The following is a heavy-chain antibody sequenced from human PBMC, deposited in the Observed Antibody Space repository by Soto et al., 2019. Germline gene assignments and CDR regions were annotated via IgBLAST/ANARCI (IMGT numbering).Heavy chain of an antibody. CDR1: GGTFSSYT. Sequence: QVQLVQSGAEVKKPGSSVKVSCKASGGTFSSYTFSWVRQAPGQGLEWMGRIIPILGITNYAQKFQDRVTFTADKITSTAYMELRSLRSEDTAVYYCARSSQAIFDVWGQGTMVTVSS. CDR3: ARSSQAIFDV. CDR2: IIPILGIT. D-gene: IGHD2-2*01. J-gene: IGHJ3*01. V-gene: IGHV1-69*02.